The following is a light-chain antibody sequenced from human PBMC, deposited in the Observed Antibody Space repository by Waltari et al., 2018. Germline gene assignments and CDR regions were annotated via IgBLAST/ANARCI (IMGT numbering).Light chain of an antibody. CDR2: DAS. CDR3: QQYNRWPPIT. CDR1: QSVSSN. J-gene: IGKJ5*01. V-gene: IGKV3-15*01. Sequence: EIVMTQSPATLSVSPGETATLSCRASQSVSSNVAWYQKTPGQAPRLLIYDASIRATSIPAKFRGSVSGTEFTLTISSLQSEDFAVYYCQQYNRWPPITFGHGTRLEIK.